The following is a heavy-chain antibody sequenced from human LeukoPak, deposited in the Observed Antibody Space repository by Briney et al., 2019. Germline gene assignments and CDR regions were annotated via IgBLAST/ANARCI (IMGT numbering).Heavy chain of an antibody. D-gene: IGHD1-26*01. CDR3: ARQNRGVGATLDV. J-gene: IGHJ6*04. V-gene: IGHV4-61*02. CDR2: IYTSGST. Sequence: MSSQTLSLTCTVSGGSISTTSYYWSWIRQPAGKGLEWIGRIYTSGSTDYNPSLKSRVTISGDASKNQFSLKLSSVTAADTAVYYCARQNRGVGATLDVWGKGTTVTISS. CDR1: GGSISTTSYY.